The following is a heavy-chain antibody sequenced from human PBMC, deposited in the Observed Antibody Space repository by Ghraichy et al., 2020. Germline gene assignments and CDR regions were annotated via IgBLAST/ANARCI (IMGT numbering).Heavy chain of an antibody. CDR1: GGSFSGYY. D-gene: IGHD3-22*01. CDR3: ARLDYYDSSGYLISVLNY. CDR2: INHSGST. Sequence: SETLSLTCAVYGGSFSGYYWSWIRQPPGKGLEWIGEINHSGSTNYNPSLKSRVTISVDTSKNQFSLNLSSVTAADTTVYYCARLDYYDSSGYLISVLNYWGQGTLVTVSS. J-gene: IGHJ4*02. V-gene: IGHV4-34*01.